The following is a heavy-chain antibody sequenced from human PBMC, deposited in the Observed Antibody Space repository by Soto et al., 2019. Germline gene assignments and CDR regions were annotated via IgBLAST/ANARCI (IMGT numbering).Heavy chain of an antibody. CDR3: TTVNPYISDSRGHCY. Sequence: GGSLRLSCAASGFTFNNYAMSWVRQAPGKGLEWVSAILGPGTTTYYATPVKGRFTISRDDSKNTLYLQMNSLKTEDTAVYYCTTVNPYISDSRGHCYWGQGTLVTVSS. J-gene: IGHJ4*02. V-gene: IGHV3-23*01. CDR2: ILGPGTTT. D-gene: IGHD3-22*01. CDR1: GFTFNNYA.